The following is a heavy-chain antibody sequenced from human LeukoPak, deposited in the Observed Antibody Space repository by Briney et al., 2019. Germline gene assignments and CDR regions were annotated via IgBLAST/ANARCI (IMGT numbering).Heavy chain of an antibody. D-gene: IGHD1-26*01. CDR3: ARDRGSFTFDY. J-gene: IGHJ4*02. V-gene: IGHV3-21*01. CDR1: GFTFSSYS. Sequence: PGGSLRLSCAASGFTFSSYSMNWVRQAPGKGLEWVSSISSSSSYIYYADSVKSRFTISRDNAKNSLYLQMNSLRAEDTAVYYCARDRGSFTFDYWGQGTLVTVSS. CDR2: ISSSSSYI.